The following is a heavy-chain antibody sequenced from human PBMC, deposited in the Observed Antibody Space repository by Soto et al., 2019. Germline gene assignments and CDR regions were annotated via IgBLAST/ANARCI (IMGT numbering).Heavy chain of an antibody. CDR2: IYSSGDT. CDR3: AKGGGSSYDHYFDY. D-gene: IGHD6-6*01. V-gene: IGHV3-66*01. J-gene: IGHJ4*02. Sequence: GGSLRLSCAASGFSVSDNYMSWVRQAPGKGLEWISVIYSSGDTYYADSVKGRLTISRDNSKNTLSLQMNSLRTEDTAVYYCAKGGGSSYDHYFDYWGQGTLVTVSS. CDR1: GFSVSDNY.